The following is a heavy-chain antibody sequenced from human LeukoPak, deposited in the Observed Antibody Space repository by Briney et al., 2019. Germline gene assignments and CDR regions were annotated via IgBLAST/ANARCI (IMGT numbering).Heavy chain of an antibody. Sequence: PSETLSLTCAVYGGSFSGYYWSWIRQPAGKGLEWIGRIYTSGSTNYNPSLKSRVTMSVDTSKNQFSLKLSSVTAADTAVYYCARDSLNYDYVWGSYLSYFDYWGQGTLVTVSS. CDR3: ARDSLNYDYVWGSYLSYFDY. CDR1: GGSFSGYY. CDR2: IYTSGST. D-gene: IGHD3-16*02. V-gene: IGHV4-4*07. J-gene: IGHJ4*02.